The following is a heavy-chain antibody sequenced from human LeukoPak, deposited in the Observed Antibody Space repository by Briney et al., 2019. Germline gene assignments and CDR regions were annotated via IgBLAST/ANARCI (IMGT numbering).Heavy chain of an antibody. CDR1: GFTFSSYA. V-gene: IGHV3-23*01. CDR2: ISKSGDNS. J-gene: IGHJ4*02. Sequence: SGGSLRLSCAASGFTFSSYAMSWVRQAPGKGLEWVSAISKSGDNSYYADSVKGRFTISRDNSKNTIYLQMNSLRVEDTAVYYCAKLSGWTGWFFDYWGQGTVVTVSS. CDR3: AKLSGWTGWFFDY. D-gene: IGHD6-19*01.